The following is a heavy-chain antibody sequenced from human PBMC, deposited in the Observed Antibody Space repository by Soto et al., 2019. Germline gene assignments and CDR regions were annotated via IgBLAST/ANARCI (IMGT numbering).Heavy chain of an antibody. CDR3: ARRGAVADPIYYYYMDV. J-gene: IGHJ6*03. CDR2: IYYSGST. V-gene: IGHV4-61*01. D-gene: IGHD6-19*01. CDR1: GCSVSSGTYY. Sequence: SETLSLTCTVSGCSVSSGTYYWSWLRPPPGKGLEWIGYIYYSGSTNYNPSLRSRLSMSLDTSKNQFSLNLSSVTAADTAVYYCARRGAVADPIYYYYMDVWGKGTTVTVSS.